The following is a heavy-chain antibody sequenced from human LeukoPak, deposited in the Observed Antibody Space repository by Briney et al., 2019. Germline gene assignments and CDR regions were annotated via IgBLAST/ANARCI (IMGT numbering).Heavy chain of an antibody. D-gene: IGHD4-17*01. V-gene: IGHV1-69*13. CDR1: GGTFSSYA. CDR3: ARGGDYGDYDLFDY. Sequence: SVKVSCKASGGTFSSYAISWVRQAPGQGLEWMGGIIPIFGTANYAQKFQGRVTITADESTSTAYMELSSLRSEDTAVYYSARGGDYGDYDLFDYWGQGTLVTVSS. CDR2: IIPIFGTA. J-gene: IGHJ4*02.